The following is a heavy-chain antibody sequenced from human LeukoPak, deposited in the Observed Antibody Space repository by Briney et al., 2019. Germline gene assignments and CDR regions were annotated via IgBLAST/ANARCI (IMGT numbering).Heavy chain of an antibody. V-gene: IGHV4-39*01. CDR1: GGSINNSPYY. Sequence: SETLSLTCTVSGGSINNSPYYWASIRQPPGRGLEWNGSSYDRGDTYHNPSLKSRVTISVDTSKNQFSLGVISVTAADTAVYFCARPTAGPATQGYDSWGQGILVTVAS. J-gene: IGHJ4*02. D-gene: IGHD1-1*01. CDR2: SYDRGDT. CDR3: ARPTAGPATQGYDS.